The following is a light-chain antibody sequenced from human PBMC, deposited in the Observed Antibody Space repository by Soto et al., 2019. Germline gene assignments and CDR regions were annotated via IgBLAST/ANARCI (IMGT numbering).Light chain of an antibody. V-gene: IGKV1-27*01. CDR1: QSISSY. J-gene: IGKJ5*01. Sequence: DIQMTQSPSSLSASVGDRVTITCRSSQSISSYLNGYQQQPRKAPKLLIYAASTLQSGVPSRFSGSGSGTDFTLTISSLQPEDVATYYCQTYNSAPRITFGQGTRLEI. CDR3: QTYNSAPRIT. CDR2: AAS.